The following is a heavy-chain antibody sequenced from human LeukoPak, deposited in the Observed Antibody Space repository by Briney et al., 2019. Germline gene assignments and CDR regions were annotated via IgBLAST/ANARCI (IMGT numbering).Heavy chain of an antibody. V-gene: IGHV4-4*07. CDR2: IYTSGST. D-gene: IGHD5-18*01. CDR3: ARSDGYGLVGI. Sequence: PSETLSLTCTVSGGSISSYYWSWIRQPAGKGLGWIGRIYTSGSTNYNTSFKSRVTMSVDTSKNQFSLKLSAVTAADTAVYYCARSDGYGLVGIWGQGTMVTVSS. J-gene: IGHJ3*02. CDR1: GGSISSYY.